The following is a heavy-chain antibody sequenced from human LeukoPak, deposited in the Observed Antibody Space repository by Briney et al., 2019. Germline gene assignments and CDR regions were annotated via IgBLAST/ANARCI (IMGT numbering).Heavy chain of an antibody. D-gene: IGHD3-10*01. Sequence: SETLSLTCTVSGGSISSSGSNYWGWIRQPPGKTLEWIGSIYSSGSTYYNPSLKSRVIIIIDTPKNHFSLTLSSVTAADTAVHYCARSDGYGLVGIWGQGTMVTVSS. CDR1: GGSISSSGSNY. J-gene: IGHJ3*02. CDR3: ARSDGYGLVGI. V-gene: IGHV4-39*07. CDR2: IYSSGST.